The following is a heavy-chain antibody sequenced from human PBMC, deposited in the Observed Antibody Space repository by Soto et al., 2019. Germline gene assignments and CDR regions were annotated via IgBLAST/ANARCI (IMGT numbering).Heavy chain of an antibody. CDR1: GFSLTTSGVG. J-gene: IGHJ4*02. V-gene: IGHV2-5*02. CDR2: IYWDDDK. Sequence: QITLNESGPTQVKPRQTLTLTCTFSGFSLTTSGVGVGWIRQSPGKAPEWLALIYWDDDKRYSPSLKSRLTITKDTSKNQVVLTMADLDPEDTATYYCAHRVRRTVFGLVTTTAIYFDFWGQGTPVAVSS. D-gene: IGHD3-3*01. CDR3: AHRVRRTVFGLVTTTAIYFDF.